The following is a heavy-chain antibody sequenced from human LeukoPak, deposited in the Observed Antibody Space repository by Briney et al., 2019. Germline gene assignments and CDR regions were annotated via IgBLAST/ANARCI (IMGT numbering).Heavy chain of an antibody. CDR3: AKDILGVRGVITNTNAFDI. D-gene: IGHD3-10*01. J-gene: IGHJ3*02. CDR2: ISGSGGST. V-gene: IGHV3-23*01. Sequence: GGSLRLSCAASGFTFSSYAMSWVRQAPGKGLEWVSAISGSGGSTYYADSVKGRFTISRDNSKNTLYLQMNSLRAEDTAVYYCAKDILGVRGVITNTNAFDIWGQGTMVTVSS. CDR1: GFTFSSYA.